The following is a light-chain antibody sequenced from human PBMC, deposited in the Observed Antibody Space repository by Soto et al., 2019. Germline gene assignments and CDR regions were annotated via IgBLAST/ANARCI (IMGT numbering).Light chain of an antibody. J-gene: IGKJ4*01. CDR1: QSVPGSH. CDR3: QHYGSSPLT. CDR2: GAS. V-gene: IGKV3-20*01. Sequence: IVLTQSPGTRSLWTMGRGRLSVLASQSVPGSHLAWYQQKPGQAPRLLLYGASTRATGIPDRFSGSGSGTDFTLTISRVEPEDFAVFYCQHYGSSPLTFGGGTKVDI.